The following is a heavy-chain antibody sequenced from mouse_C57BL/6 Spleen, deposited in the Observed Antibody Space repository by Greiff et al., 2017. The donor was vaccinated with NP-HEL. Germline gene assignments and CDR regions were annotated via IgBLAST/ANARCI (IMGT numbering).Heavy chain of an antibody. CDR3: ARSANWDWFAY. D-gene: IGHD4-1*01. J-gene: IGHJ3*01. Sequence: QVQLKQSGAELVRPGASVKLSCKASGYTFTDYYINWVKQRPGQGLEWIARIYPGSGNTYYNEKFKGKATLTAEKSSSTAYMQLSSLTSEGSAVYFCARSANWDWFAYWGQGTLVTVSA. V-gene: IGHV1-76*01. CDR1: GYTFTDYY. CDR2: IYPGSGNT.